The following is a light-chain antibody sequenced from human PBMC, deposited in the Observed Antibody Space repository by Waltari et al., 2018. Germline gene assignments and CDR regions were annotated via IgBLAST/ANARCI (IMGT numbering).Light chain of an antibody. J-gene: IGLJ2*01. CDR3: QSYDSSIVV. Sequence: NFMLTQPHSVSESPGKTVTISCTGSSGSIASNYVQWYQQRPGSAPTTVIYEDNQRPSGLPARFSGSIDSSSNSASLTISGLKTADEADYYCQSYDSSIVVFGGGTKLTVL. CDR1: SGSIASNY. V-gene: IGLV6-57*02. CDR2: EDN.